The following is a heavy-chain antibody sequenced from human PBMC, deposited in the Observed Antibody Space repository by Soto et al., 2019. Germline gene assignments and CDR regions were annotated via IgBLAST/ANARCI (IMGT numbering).Heavy chain of an antibody. Sequence: ASVKVSCKASGYTFTSYGISWVRQAPGQGLEWMGWISAYNGNTNYAQKLQGRVTMTTDTSTSTAYMELRSLRSDDTAVYYCARAMVYYYGSGSYSDYWGQGTLVTVSS. V-gene: IGHV1-18*01. CDR3: ARAMVYYYGSGSYSDY. D-gene: IGHD3-10*01. CDR1: GYTFTSYG. J-gene: IGHJ4*02. CDR2: ISAYNGNT.